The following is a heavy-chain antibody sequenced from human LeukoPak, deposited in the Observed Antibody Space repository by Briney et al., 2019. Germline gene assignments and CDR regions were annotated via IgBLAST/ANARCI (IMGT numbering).Heavy chain of an antibody. CDR3: TASQLVGGYYFDY. V-gene: IGHV3-9*03. J-gene: IGHJ4*02. CDR2: ISWNSGSI. D-gene: IGHD6-6*01. Sequence: GRSLRLSCAASGFTFDDYAMHWVRQAPGKGLEWVSGISWNSGSIGYAESVKGRFTISRDNAKNSLYLQMNSLRAEDMALYYCTASQLVGGYYFDYWGQGTLVTVSS. CDR1: GFTFDDYA.